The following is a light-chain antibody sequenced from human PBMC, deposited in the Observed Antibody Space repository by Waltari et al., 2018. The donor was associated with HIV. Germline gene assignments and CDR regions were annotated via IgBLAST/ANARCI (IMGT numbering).Light chain of an antibody. J-gene: IGKJ1*01. CDR3: QQYHSWPWT. V-gene: IGKV3-15*01. CDR1: QSVSNN. Sequence: LIMTQSPGSLSVSPGERVTLSCRASQSVSNNLAWFQHQRGQPPRRLIFGVSSKAAGVPDIFRGRRSGTEFNLTISGLRSEDFATYYCQQYHSWPWTFGQGTKVEV. CDR2: GVS.